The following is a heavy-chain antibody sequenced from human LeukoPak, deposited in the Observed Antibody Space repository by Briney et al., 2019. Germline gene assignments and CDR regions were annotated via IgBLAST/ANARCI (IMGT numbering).Heavy chain of an antibody. J-gene: IGHJ4*02. D-gene: IGHD3-10*01. V-gene: IGHV3-30*18. CDR3: AKDRSYYGVGSFFEY. CDR2: LSYDGSDK. Sequence: PGGSLRLSCAASGFTFNTYGMHRVRQAPGKGLEWVAALSYDGSDKWYTDSVKGRFTISRDNSENTVYLQMNSLRTEDTAVYYCAKDRSYYGVGSFFEYWGQGTLVTVSS. CDR1: GFTFNTYG.